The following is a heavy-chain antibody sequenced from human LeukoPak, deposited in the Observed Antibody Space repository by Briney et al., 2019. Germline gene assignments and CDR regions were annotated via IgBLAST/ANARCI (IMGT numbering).Heavy chain of an antibody. CDR3: ARETDCGANSDAFDI. CDR1: GGSISSYY. D-gene: IGHD4-23*01. CDR2: IYTSGST. Sequence: NPWGTLSLTCTVSGGSISSYYRSWLRQPAGKGLEWIGRIYTSGSTNYNPSLKSRVTISVDTSKNPVSLKLSTVTAADTAVYYCARETDCGANSDAFDIWGQGTMVTVSS. V-gene: IGHV4-4*07. J-gene: IGHJ3*02.